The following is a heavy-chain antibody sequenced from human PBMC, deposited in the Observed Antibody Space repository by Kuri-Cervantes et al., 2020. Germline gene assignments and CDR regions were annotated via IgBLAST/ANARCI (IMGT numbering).Heavy chain of an antibody. CDR1: GFTFDDYA. CDR2: ISWNSDII. CDR3: ATKTDATGYYPDC. J-gene: IGHJ4*02. D-gene: IGHD3-9*01. V-gene: IGHV3-9*01. Sequence: SLKISCVDSGFTFDDYAMHWVRQAPGKGLEWVSVISWNSDIIDYADSVKGRFTISRDDSKNTAYLQMNSLKTGDTAVYYCATKTDATGYYPDCWGQGTLVTVSS.